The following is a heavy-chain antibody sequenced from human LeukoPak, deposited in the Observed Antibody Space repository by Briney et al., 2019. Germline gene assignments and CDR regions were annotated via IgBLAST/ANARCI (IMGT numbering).Heavy chain of an antibody. V-gene: IGHV3-74*03. CDR3: ARDYGA. J-gene: IGHJ5*02. CDR1: GFTFSRYW. CDR2: INSDGSAT. D-gene: IGHD4/OR15-4a*01. Sequence: PGGSLRLSCEASGFTFSRYWMHWVRQAPGKGLMWVSRINSDGSATTYADFVKGRFTISRDNAKNTVYLQMNSLRVDDTAIYYCARDYGAWGKGTLVTVSP.